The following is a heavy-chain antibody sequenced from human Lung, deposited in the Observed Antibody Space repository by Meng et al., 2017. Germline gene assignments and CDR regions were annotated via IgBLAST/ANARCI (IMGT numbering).Heavy chain of an antibody. CDR2: INPNSGDT. CDR1: GYSFTGYY. D-gene: IGHD2-15*01. V-gene: IGHV1-2*06. Sequence: QVQLVQSGAEVKKPGASVKVSGKASGYSFTGYYMHWVRQGPGQGLEWMGRINPNSGDTRYAQKFQGRVTMTRDTAISTAYMELSSLIFDDTAEYYCARGPGAVRSPYYFDYWGQGTLVTVSS. CDR3: ARGPGAVRSPYYFDY. J-gene: IGHJ4*02.